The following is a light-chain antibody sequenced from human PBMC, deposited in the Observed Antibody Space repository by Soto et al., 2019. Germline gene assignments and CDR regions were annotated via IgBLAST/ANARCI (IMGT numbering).Light chain of an antibody. V-gene: IGKV1-9*01. CDR2: AAS. Sequence: IQLTQSPSFLSASVGDGVTITCRASQGITSYLAWYQQKPGKAPKLLIYAASTLQSGVPSRFSGSASGTDFTLTISSLQPEDFATYYCLQDYNYPRTFGQGTKVDIK. J-gene: IGKJ1*01. CDR1: QGITSY. CDR3: LQDYNYPRT.